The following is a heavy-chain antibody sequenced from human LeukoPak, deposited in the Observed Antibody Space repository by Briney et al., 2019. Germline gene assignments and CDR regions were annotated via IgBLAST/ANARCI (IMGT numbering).Heavy chain of an antibody. V-gene: IGHV4-30-2*02. CDR3: ARGHQLLFSAFDI. Sequence: SQTLSLTCTVSGGSISSGGYYWSWIRQPPGKGLEWIGYIYHSGSTYYNPSLKSRVTISVGTSKNQFSLKLRSVTAADTAVYYCARGHQLLFSAFDIWGQGTMVTVSS. CDR1: GGSISSGGYY. D-gene: IGHD2-2*01. J-gene: IGHJ3*02. CDR2: IYHSGST.